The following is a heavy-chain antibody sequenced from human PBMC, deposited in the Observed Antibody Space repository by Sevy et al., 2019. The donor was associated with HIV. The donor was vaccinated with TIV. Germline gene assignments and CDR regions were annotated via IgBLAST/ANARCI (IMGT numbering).Heavy chain of an antibody. V-gene: IGHV3-48*02. Sequence: LTCAASGFTFSSYSMNWDRQAPGKGLEWVSYISSSSSTIYYADSVKGRFTISRDNAKNSLYLQMNSLRDEDTTVYYCARDGSDYPRQLAYFDYWGQGTLVTVSS. CDR2: ISSSSSTI. CDR1: GFTFSSYS. D-gene: IGHD6-13*01. J-gene: IGHJ4*02. CDR3: ARDGSDYPRQLAYFDY.